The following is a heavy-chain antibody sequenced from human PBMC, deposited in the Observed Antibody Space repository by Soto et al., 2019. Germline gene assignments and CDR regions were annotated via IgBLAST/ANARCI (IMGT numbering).Heavy chain of an antibody. J-gene: IGHJ3*02. V-gene: IGHV3-23*01. CDR2: ISGSGGST. CDR1: GFTFSSYA. CDR3: AKDTLYSSGWSDAFDI. D-gene: IGHD6-19*01. Sequence: EVQLLESGGGLVQPGGSLRLSCAASGFTFSSYAMSWVRQAPGKGLEWVSAISGSGGSTYYADSVTGRFTISRDNSKNTLYLQMNSLRAEDTAVYYCAKDTLYSSGWSDAFDIWGQGTMVTVSS.